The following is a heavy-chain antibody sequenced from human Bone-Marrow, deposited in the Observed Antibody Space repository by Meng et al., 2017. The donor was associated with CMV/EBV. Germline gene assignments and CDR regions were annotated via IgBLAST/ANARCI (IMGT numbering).Heavy chain of an antibody. CDR3: AKKFY. V-gene: IGHV3-11*01. CDR2: ISSSSGTI. Sequence: GESLKISCAASGFTFTDYYMSWIRQAPGKGLEWISYISSSSGTIYYADSVKGRFTVSRDNAKTSLYLQMNSLRAEDTAVYYCAKKFYWGQGTLVTVSS. J-gene: IGHJ4*02. CDR1: GFTFTDYY.